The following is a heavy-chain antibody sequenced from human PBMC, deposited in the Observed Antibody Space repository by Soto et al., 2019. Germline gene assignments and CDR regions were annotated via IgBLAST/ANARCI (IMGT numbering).Heavy chain of an antibody. CDR3: ARGAEQDPGYYFDS. CDR2: ISRSGSAT. CDR1: GLTFSNYA. Sequence: EVQLLESGGGLVQPGGSMRLSCAASGLTFSNYAMTWVRQAPGKGLEWVSSISRSGSATYYTDSVKGRFTISRDNSGNTLYLQMNSLRGEDSAIYFCARGAEQDPGYYFDSWGQGALVTVSS. D-gene: IGHD1-26*01. V-gene: IGHV3-23*01. J-gene: IGHJ4*02.